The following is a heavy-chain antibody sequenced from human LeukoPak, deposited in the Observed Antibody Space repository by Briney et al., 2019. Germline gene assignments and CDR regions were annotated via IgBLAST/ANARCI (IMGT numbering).Heavy chain of an antibody. D-gene: IGHD2-2*02. J-gene: IGHJ5*02. Sequence: GGSLRLSCAASGFTFSSYAMHWVRQAPGKGLEWVAVISYDGSNKYYADSVKGRFTISRDNSKNTLYLQMNSLRAEDTAVYYCARDCSSTSCYIAWGQGTLVTVSS. CDR2: ISYDGSNK. CDR1: GFTFSSYA. V-gene: IGHV3-30-3*01. CDR3: ARDCSSTSCYIA.